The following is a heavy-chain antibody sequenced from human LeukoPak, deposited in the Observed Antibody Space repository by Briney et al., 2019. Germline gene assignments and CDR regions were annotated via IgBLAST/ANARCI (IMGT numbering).Heavy chain of an antibody. CDR2: IYSGGST. V-gene: IGHV3-66*01. Sequence: GGSLRLSCAASGFTVSSNYMSWVRQAPGKGLVWVSVIYSGGSTYYADSVKGRFTISRDNSKNTLYLQMNSLRAEDTAVYYCARESTYYYGMDVWGQGTTVTVSS. CDR1: GFTVSSNY. J-gene: IGHJ6*02. CDR3: ARESTYYYGMDV.